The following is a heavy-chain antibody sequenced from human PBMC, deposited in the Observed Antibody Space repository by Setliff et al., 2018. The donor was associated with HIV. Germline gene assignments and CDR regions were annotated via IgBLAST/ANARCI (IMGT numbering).Heavy chain of an antibody. CDR1: GGSISSSSYY. CDR3: ARGFAFGGVIVIPYYFDY. D-gene: IGHD3-16*02. J-gene: IGHJ4*02. CDR2: IYYSGST. Sequence: PSETLSLTCTVSGGSISSSSYYWGWIRQPPGKGLEWIGSIYYSGSTYYNPSLKSRVTISVDTSKNQFSLKLKSVTAADTAVYYCARGFAFGGVIVIPYYFDYWGQGTLVTVSS. V-gene: IGHV4-39*07.